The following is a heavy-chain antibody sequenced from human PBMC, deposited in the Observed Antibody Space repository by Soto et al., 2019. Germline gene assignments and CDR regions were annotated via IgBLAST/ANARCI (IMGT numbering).Heavy chain of an antibody. V-gene: IGHV3-30-3*01. Sequence: QVQLVESGGGVVQPGRSLRLSCAASGFTFSSYSMHWVRQAPGKGLEWVALISYDGNKKYYADSVKGRFTISRDNSKDTLYLQMNSLKPEDTAVYYCARDNAIWHAGIGYFDYWGQGTLVTVSS. D-gene: IGHD6-13*01. CDR2: ISYDGNKK. CDR1: GFTFSSYS. J-gene: IGHJ4*02. CDR3: ARDNAIWHAGIGYFDY.